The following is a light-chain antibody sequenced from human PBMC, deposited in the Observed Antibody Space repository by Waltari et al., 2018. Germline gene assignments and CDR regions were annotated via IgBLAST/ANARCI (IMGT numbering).Light chain of an antibody. CDR3: SSYTSSTTYV. J-gene: IGLJ1*01. V-gene: IGLV2-14*03. CDR1: SSDLGGYEY. CDR2: DVR. Sequence: QSALTQPASVSGSPGQSITTPCTGTSSDLGGYEYVSWHQQHPGKAPKLMIYDVRNRPSGVSNRFSGSKSGNTASLTISGLQAEDEADYYCSSYTSSTTYVLGTGTKVTVL.